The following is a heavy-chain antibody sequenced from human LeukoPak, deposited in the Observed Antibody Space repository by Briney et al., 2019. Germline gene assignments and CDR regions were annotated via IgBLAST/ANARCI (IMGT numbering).Heavy chain of an antibody. V-gene: IGHV1-18*01. CDR2: ISAYNGNT. Sequence: ASVKVSCKASGYTFTSYGISWVRQAPGQGLEWMGWISAYNGNTNYAQKLQGRVTMTTDTSTSTAYVELRSLRSDDTAVYYCARVVGATKGGRNWFDPWGQGTLVTVSS. CDR3: ARVVGATKGGRNWFDP. J-gene: IGHJ5*02. D-gene: IGHD1-26*01. CDR1: GYTFTSYG.